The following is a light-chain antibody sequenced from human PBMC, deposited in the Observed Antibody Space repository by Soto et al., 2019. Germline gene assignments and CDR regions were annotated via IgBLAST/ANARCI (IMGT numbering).Light chain of an antibody. V-gene: IGKV3-20*01. J-gene: IGKJ1*01. Sequence: EVVLTQSPGTLSLSPGERATRSCGASQSVGSSYLAWYQQKPGQAPRLLIYGASTRATGIPDRFSGSGSGTEYTLTISRLEPEDFAVYYCQQYFNSPCTFGQGTKVEI. CDR3: QQYFNSPCT. CDR1: QSVGSSY. CDR2: GAS.